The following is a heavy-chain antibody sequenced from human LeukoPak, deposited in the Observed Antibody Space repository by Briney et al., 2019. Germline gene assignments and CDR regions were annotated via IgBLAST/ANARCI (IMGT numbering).Heavy chain of an antibody. J-gene: IGHJ4*02. CDR1: GDSVSSNSAA. D-gene: IGHD2-21*02. Sequence: SQTLSLTCALSGDSVSSNSAAWNWIRQSPSRGLEWLGRTYYRSKWYNDYAVSVKSRITINPDTSKNQFSLQLNSVTPEDTAVYYCAREHIVVVTALSRFDYWGQGTLVTVSS. CDR2: TYYRSKWYN. CDR3: AREHIVVVTALSRFDY. V-gene: IGHV6-1*01.